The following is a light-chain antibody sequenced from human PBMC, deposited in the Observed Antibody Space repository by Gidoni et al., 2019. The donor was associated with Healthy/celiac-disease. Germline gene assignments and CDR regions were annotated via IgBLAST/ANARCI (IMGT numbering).Light chain of an antibody. J-gene: IGKJ4*01. CDR1: QSISSW. CDR2: DAS. Sequence: DIQMTQSPSTLSASVGDRVTITCRASQSISSWLAWYQQKPGKAPKLLNYDASSLESGVPSRFSGSGSGTEFTLTISSLQPDDFATYYCQQYNSFPLTFGGGTKVEIK. V-gene: IGKV1-5*01. CDR3: QQYNSFPLT.